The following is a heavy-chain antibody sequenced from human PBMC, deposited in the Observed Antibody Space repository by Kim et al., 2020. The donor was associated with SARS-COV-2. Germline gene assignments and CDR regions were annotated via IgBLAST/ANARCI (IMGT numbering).Heavy chain of an antibody. D-gene: IGHD3-10*01. CDR2: INSDGSST. CDR3: ARDKDLLLWFGELSAFDP. J-gene: IGHJ5*02. CDR1: GFTFSSYW. Sequence: GGSLRLSCAASGFTFSSYWMHWVRQAPGKGLVWVSRINSDGSSTSYAESVKGRFTISRDNAKNTLYLQMNSLRAEDTAVYYCARDKDLLLWFGELSAFDPWGQGTLVTVSS. V-gene: IGHV3-74*01.